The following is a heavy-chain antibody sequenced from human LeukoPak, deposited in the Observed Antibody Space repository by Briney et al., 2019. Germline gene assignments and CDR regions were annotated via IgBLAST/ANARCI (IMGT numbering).Heavy chain of an antibody. J-gene: IGHJ6*03. V-gene: IGHV3-53*01. Sequence: SGGSLRLSCAASEFTVSSNYMTWVRQAPGKGLEWVAVIHKNAITYYADTVKGRFTISRDDSKNMLYLQMNSLRAEDTAVYYCARSLRVRGVPDYMDVWGKGTTVTISS. D-gene: IGHD3-10*01. CDR2: IHKNAIT. CDR1: EFTVSSNY. CDR3: ARSLRVRGVPDYMDV.